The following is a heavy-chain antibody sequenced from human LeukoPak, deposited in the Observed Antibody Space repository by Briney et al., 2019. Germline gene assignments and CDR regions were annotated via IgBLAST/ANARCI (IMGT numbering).Heavy chain of an antibody. CDR1: GFTFSSYA. CDR2: ISGSGGST. Sequence: GGSLRLSCAASGFTFSSYAMHWVRQAPGKGLEWVSAISGSGGSTYYADSVKGRFTISRDNSKNTLYLQMNSLRAEDTAVYYCAKDHRFTIFGVAQDAFDIWGQGTMVTVSS. CDR3: AKDHRFTIFGVAQDAFDI. V-gene: IGHV3-23*01. J-gene: IGHJ3*02. D-gene: IGHD3-3*01.